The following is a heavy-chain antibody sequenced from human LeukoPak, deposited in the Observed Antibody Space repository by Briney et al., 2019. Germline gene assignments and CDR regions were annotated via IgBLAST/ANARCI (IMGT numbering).Heavy chain of an antibody. CDR3: ARPRFEDYYAQPASWFDP. CDR2: IYPGDSDT. CDR1: GYSFTSYW. D-gene: IGHD3-10*01. J-gene: IGHJ5*02. Sequence: GESLKISCKGSGYSFTSYWIGWVRHMPGKGLEWMGIIYPGDSDTRYSPSFQGQVTISADKSISTAYLQWSSLKASDTAMYYCARPRFEDYYAQPASWFDPWGQGTLVTVSS. V-gene: IGHV5-51*01.